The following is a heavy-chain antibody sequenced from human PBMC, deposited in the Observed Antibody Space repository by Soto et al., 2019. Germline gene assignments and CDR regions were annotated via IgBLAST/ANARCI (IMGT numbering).Heavy chain of an antibody. D-gene: IGHD3-9*01. Sequence: GESLKISCKGSGYSFTSYWISWVRQMPGKGLEWMGRIDPSDSYTNYSPSFQGHVTISADKSISTAYLQWSSLKASDTAMHYCARITFDPYYFDYWGQGTLVTVSS. CDR1: GYSFTSYW. CDR3: ARITFDPYYFDY. J-gene: IGHJ4*02. V-gene: IGHV5-10-1*01. CDR2: IDPSDSYT.